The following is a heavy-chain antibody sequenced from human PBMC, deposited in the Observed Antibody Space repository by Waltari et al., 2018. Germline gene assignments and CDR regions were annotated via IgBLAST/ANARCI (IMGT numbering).Heavy chain of an antibody. J-gene: IGHJ4*02. V-gene: IGHV3-7*04. CDR3: ARRRGDHGGFYFDY. Sequence: EVQLVESGGGLVQPGGSLRLSCVASGFTFSSYWMSWVRQAPGKGLEWVANINQDGSGKDYVDSGKGRFTISRDNAKNSLYLQMNSLRAEDTAVYYCARRRGDHGGFYFDYWGQGTLVTVSS. CDR1: GFTFSSYW. D-gene: IGHD2-21*01. CDR2: INQDGSGK.